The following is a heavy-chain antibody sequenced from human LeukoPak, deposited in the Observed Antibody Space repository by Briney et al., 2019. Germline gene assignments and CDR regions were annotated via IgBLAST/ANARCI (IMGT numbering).Heavy chain of an antibody. CDR1: GYTFTGYY. CDR3: ARGYCSGGSCYSVNY. CDR2: INTNSGGT. Sequence: ASVKVSCKASGYTFTGYYMHWVRQAPGQGLEWMGWINTNSGGTNYAQKFQGRVTMTRDTSISTAYMELSRLRSDDTAVYYCARGYCSGGSCYSVNYWGQGTLVTVSS. D-gene: IGHD2-15*01. V-gene: IGHV1-2*02. J-gene: IGHJ4*02.